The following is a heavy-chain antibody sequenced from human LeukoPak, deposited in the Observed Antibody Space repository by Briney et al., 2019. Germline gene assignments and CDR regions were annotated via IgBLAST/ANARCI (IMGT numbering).Heavy chain of an antibody. CDR2: INPNSGGT. CDR1: GYTFTGYY. Sequence: ASVKVSCKASGYTFTGYYMHWVRQAPGQGFEWMGWINPNSGGTNYAQKFQGRVTMTTDTSTSTAYMELRSLRSDDTAVYYCARVEEYYYGSGTSPQGPWGQGTLVTVSS. V-gene: IGHV1-2*02. CDR3: ARVEEYYYGSGTSPQGP. J-gene: IGHJ5*02. D-gene: IGHD3-10*01.